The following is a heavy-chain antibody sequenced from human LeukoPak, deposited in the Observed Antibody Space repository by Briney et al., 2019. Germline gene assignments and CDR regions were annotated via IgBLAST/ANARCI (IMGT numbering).Heavy chain of an antibody. CDR1: GFTFSSYW. J-gene: IGHJ4*02. V-gene: IGHV3-7*01. Sequence: GSLRLSCAASGFTFSSYWMSWVRQAPGKGLEWVANIKQDGSEKYYVDSVKGRFTISRDNAKNSLYLQMNSLRAEDTAVYYCARDYDILTGEVYFDYWGQGTLVTVSS. CDR3: ARDYDILTGEVYFDY. CDR2: IKQDGSEK. D-gene: IGHD3-9*01.